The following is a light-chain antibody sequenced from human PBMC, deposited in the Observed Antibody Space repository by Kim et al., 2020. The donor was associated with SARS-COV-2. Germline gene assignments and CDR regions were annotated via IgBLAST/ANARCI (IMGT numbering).Light chain of an antibody. CDR2: RDS. CDR3: QVWDSSTGV. CDR1: NIGSKN. Sequence: GALGQTARITCGGNNIGSKNVHWYQQKPGQAPVLVIYRDSNRPSGIPERFSGSNSGNTATLTISRAQAGDEADYYCQVWDSSTGVFGGGTQLTVL. J-gene: IGLJ3*02. V-gene: IGLV3-9*01.